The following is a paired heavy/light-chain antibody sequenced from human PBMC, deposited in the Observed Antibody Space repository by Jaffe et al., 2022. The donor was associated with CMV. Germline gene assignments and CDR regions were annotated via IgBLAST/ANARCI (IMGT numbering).Heavy chain of an antibody. D-gene: IGHD1-7*01. CDR1: GFTFSNYA. J-gene: IGHJ3*01. V-gene: IGHV3-23*01. CDR3: AKDRRGNWNFDALDS. Sequence: EVQLLESGGGLVQPGGSLRLSCAASGFTFSNYAMKWVRQAPGKGLEWVSLISNSGGSTYYADSVKGRFITSRDNAKNTVHLRLNNVTAEDTAVYYCAKDRRGNWNFDALDSWGLGTMVAVSS. CDR2: ISNSGGST.
Light chain of an antibody. CDR2: DVL. V-gene: IGLV2-14*03. J-gene: IGLJ1*01. Sequence: QSALTQPASVSGFPEQSITISCTGTSSDVGGYNYVSWYQQHPGKAPKLIIHDVLNRPSGVSYRFSGSKSGNTASLTISGLQTEDEADYYCGSYTSASTYVFGTGTKVTVL. CDR1: SSDVGGYNY. CDR3: GSYTSASTYV.